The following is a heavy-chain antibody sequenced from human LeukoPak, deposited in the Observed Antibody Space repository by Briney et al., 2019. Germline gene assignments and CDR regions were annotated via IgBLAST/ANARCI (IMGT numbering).Heavy chain of an antibody. J-gene: IGHJ4*02. V-gene: IGHV4-39*07. D-gene: IGHD1-26*01. Sequence: SETLSLTCTVSGGSISSSSYYWGWIRQPPGKGLEWIGSIYYSGSTYYNPSLKSRVTVSVDTSKNQFSLKLSSVTAADTAVYYCARFNSGSYQHYFDYWGQGTLVTVSS. CDR2: IYYSGST. CDR3: ARFNSGSYQHYFDY. CDR1: GGSISSSSYY.